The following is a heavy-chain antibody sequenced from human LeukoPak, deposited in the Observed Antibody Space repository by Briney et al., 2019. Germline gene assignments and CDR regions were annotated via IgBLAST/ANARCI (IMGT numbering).Heavy chain of an antibody. Sequence: PGGSLRLSCAASGFTFSSYAMSWVRQAPGKGLEWVSAISGSGGGTYYADSVKGRFTISRDNSKNTLYLQMNSLRAEDAAVYYCAKQQAYDFWSGYQRSPIDYWGQGTLVTVSS. CDR1: GFTFSSYA. D-gene: IGHD3-3*01. CDR2: ISGSGGGT. V-gene: IGHV3-23*01. J-gene: IGHJ4*02. CDR3: AKQQAYDFWSGYQRSPIDY.